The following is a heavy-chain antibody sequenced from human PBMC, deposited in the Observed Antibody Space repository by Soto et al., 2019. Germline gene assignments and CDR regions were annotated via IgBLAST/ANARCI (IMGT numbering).Heavy chain of an antibody. Sequence: SETLSLTCTVSGGSVSSGSYYWSWIRQPPGKGLEWIGYIYYSGSTNYNPSLKSRVTISVDTSKNQFSLKLSSVTAANTAVYYCARSNAYNDVWSGYFDYWGQETLVTVSS. D-gene: IGHD3-3*01. CDR3: ARSNAYNDVWSGYFDY. J-gene: IGHJ4*02. V-gene: IGHV4-61*01. CDR2: IYYSGST. CDR1: GGSVSSGSYY.